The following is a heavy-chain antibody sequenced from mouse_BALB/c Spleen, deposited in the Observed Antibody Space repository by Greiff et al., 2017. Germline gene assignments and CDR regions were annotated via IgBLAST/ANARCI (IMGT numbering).Heavy chain of an antibody. D-gene: IGHD1-2*01. V-gene: IGHV14-3*02. Sequence: VQLQQSGAELVKPGASVKLSCTASGFNIKDTYMHWVKQRPEQGLEWIGRIDPANGNTKYDPKFQGKATITADTSSNTAYLQLSSLTSEDTAVYYCARSVTTATWYFDVWGAGTTVTVSS. CDR2: IDPANGNT. J-gene: IGHJ1*01. CDR1: GFNIKDTY. CDR3: ARSVTTATWYFDV.